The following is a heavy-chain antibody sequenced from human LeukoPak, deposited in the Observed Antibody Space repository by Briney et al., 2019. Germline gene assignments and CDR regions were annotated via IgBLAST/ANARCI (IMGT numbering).Heavy chain of an antibody. V-gene: IGHV3-11*04. J-gene: IGHJ6*03. CDR1: GFTFSDFY. D-gene: IGHD3-16*01. Sequence: GGSLRLSCEASGFTFSDFYMSWIRQAPGQGLEWLSYISTTGYTIYYADSVKGRFTISRDNTQNSLFLQMDSLRVEDTAVYYCARDYASEYMDVWGKGTTVTISS. CDR3: ARDYASEYMDV. CDR2: ISTTGYTI.